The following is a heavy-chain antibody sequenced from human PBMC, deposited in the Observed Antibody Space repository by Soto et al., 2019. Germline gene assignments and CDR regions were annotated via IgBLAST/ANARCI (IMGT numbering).Heavy chain of an antibody. J-gene: IGHJ4*02. CDR2: IIPIFGTA. Sequence: QVQLVQSGAEVKKPGSSVKVSCKASGGTFSSYAISWVRQAPGQGLEWMGGIIPIFGTANYAQKFHGRVTIXXDXSXXTAYMELSSLRSEDTAVYYCARDDRSGPTSRLFDYWGQGTLVTVSS. CDR1: GGTFSSYA. D-gene: IGHD3-22*01. V-gene: IGHV1-69*12. CDR3: ARDDRSGPTSRLFDY.